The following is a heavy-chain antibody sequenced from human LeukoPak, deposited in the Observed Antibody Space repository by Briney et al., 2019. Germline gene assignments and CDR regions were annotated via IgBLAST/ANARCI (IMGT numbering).Heavy chain of an antibody. J-gene: IGHJ3*02. V-gene: IGHV4-59*01. CDR1: GGSISSYY. CDR3: ARDGDFGYAFDI. Sequence: PSETLSLTCTVSGGSISSYYWSWIRQPPGEGLEWIGYIYYSGSTNYNPSLKSRVTISVDTSKNQFSLKLSSVTAADTAVYYCARDGDFGYAFDIWGQGTMVTVSS. CDR2: IYYSGST. D-gene: IGHD2-21*02.